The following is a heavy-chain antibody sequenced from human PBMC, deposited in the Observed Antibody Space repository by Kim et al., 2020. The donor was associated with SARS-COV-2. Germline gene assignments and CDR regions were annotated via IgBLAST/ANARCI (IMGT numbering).Heavy chain of an antibody. Sequence: GGSLRLSCAASGFTFSSYAMSWVRQAPGKGLEWVSAISGSGGSTYYADSVKGRFTISRDNSKNTLYLQMNSLRAEDTAVYYCAKHYYDSSGYRAIDYWGQGTLVTVSS. CDR3: AKHYYDSSGYRAIDY. J-gene: IGHJ4*02. V-gene: IGHV3-23*01. D-gene: IGHD3-22*01. CDR2: ISGSGGST. CDR1: GFTFSSYA.